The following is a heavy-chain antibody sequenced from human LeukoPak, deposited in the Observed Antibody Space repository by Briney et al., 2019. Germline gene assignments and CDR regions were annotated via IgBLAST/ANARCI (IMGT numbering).Heavy chain of an antibody. Sequence: TGGSLRLSCAASGFTLSGYAMTWVRQAPGEGLEWVSTITTAGGNTYYADSVKGRFTISRDNPSNILYLHMSSLRVEDTAIYYCAKARSSWAGYFDSWGPGTLVAVSS. J-gene: IGHJ4*02. CDR2: ITTAGGNT. D-gene: IGHD6-13*01. V-gene: IGHV3-23*01. CDR3: AKARSSWAGYFDS. CDR1: GFTLSGYA.